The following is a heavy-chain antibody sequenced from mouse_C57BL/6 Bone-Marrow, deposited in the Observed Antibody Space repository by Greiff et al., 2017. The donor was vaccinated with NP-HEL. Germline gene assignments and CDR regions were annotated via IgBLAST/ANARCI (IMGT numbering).Heavy chain of an antibody. CDR1: GYAFTNYL. J-gene: IGHJ1*03. CDR2: INPGSGGT. D-gene: IGHD1-1*01. Sequence: QVQLQQSGAELVRPGTSVKVSCKASGYAFTNYLIEWVKQRPGQGLEWIGVINPGSGGTNYNEKFKGKATLTADKSSSTAYMQLSSLTSEDTAVYYCTTVLLPRFDVWGTGTTVTVSS. CDR3: TTVLLPRFDV. V-gene: IGHV1-54*01.